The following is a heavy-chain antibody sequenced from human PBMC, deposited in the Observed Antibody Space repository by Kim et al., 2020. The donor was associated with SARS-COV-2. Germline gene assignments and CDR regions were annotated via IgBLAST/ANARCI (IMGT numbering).Heavy chain of an antibody. J-gene: IGHJ6*02. Sequence: VRGRFTNSRDNDKNSLYLQMNSLRAEDTAVYYCASGYSGYEDDHYYGMDVWGQGTTVTVSS. D-gene: IGHD5-12*01. CDR3: ASGYSGYEDDHYYGMDV. V-gene: IGHV3-11*01.